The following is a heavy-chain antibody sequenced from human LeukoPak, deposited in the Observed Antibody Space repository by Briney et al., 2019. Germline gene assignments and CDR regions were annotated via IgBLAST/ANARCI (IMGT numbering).Heavy chain of an antibody. J-gene: IGHJ4*02. CDR2: ISAHNVNT. CDR3: ARDTGIWFGELLEGFDY. D-gene: IGHD3-10*01. V-gene: IGHV1-18*01. CDR1: GYTFSTYG. Sequence: ASVKVSCKASGYTFSTYGISWVRQAPGQGLEWMGWISAHNVNTNYAQKFQGRVTITRDTSASTAYMELSSLRSEDTAVYYCARDTGIWFGELLEGFDYWGQGTLVTVSS.